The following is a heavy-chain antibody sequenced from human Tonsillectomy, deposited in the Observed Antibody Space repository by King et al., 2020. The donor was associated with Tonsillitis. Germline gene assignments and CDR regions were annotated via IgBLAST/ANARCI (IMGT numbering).Heavy chain of an antibody. V-gene: IGHV3-23*04. D-gene: IGHD2-2*01. CDR2: ISGSGGST. J-gene: IGHJ6*02. CDR1: GFTFSSYA. CDR3: AKDPIVVVPASLDGMDV. Sequence: VQLVESGGGLVQPGGSLRLSCAASGFTFSSYAMSWVRQAPGKGLGWVSAISGSGGSTYYADSVKGRFTISRDNSKNTLYLQMNSLRAEDTAVYYCAKDPIVVVPASLDGMDVWGQGTTVTVSS.